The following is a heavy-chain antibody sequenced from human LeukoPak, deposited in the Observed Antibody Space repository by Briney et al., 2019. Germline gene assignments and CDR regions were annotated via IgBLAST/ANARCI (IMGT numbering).Heavy chain of an antibody. V-gene: IGHV4-34*01. D-gene: IGHD3-3*01. Sequence: PSETLSLTCSVYGGSFSGYYWSWIRQPPGKGLEWIGEINHSGSTNYNPSLKSRVTISVDTSKNQLSPKLSSVTAADTAVYYCARGAFLEWLFYAFDIWGQGTMVTVSS. CDR3: ARGAFLEWLFYAFDI. CDR1: GGSFSGYY. CDR2: INHSGST. J-gene: IGHJ3*02.